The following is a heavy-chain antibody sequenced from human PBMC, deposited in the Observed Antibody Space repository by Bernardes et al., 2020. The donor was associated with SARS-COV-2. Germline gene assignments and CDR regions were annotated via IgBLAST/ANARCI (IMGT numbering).Heavy chain of an antibody. D-gene: IGHD6-19*01. CDR1: GYTFSSYA. CDR3: ATTVAVHY. J-gene: IGHJ4*02. Sequence: ASVTVSCKASGYTFSSYAMNWVRQAPGQGLEWLGWINTNTGNPTYAQGFTGRFVFSLDTSVTTAYLQISSLKAEDTAVYYCATTVAVHYWGQGTLVTVSS. CDR2: INTNTGNP. V-gene: IGHV7-4-1*02.